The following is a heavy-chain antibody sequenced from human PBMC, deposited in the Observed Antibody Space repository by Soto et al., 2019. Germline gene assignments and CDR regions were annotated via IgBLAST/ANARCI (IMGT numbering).Heavy chain of an antibody. V-gene: IGHV1-69*01. CDR1: GVSFNNYG. J-gene: IGHJ6*02. CDR3: ARVLYYGSGSYSPYGMDV. Sequence: QVQLVQSGAEVKKPGSSVKVSCKTSGVSFNNYGIGCVRQAPGHGLEWMGGVSPPFRTSNYARKFQGRISITADASTGTVNMELSSLTSEDTSQYYCARVLYYGSGSYSPYGMDVWGQGTTVTVSS. D-gene: IGHD3-10*01. CDR2: VSPPFRTS.